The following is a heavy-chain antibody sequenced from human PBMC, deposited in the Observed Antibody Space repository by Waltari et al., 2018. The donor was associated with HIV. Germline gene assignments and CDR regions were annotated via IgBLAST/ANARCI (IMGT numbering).Heavy chain of an antibody. D-gene: IGHD6-19*01. CDR1: GFTFSSFS. V-gene: IGHV3-21*01. CDR2: ISSSSSYI. J-gene: IGHJ4*02. Sequence: EVQLVVSGGGLVKPGGSLRLSCAASGFTFSSFSMNWVRQAPGKGLEWVSSISSSSSYIYYADSVKGRFTISRDNAKNSLYLQMNSLRAEDTAVYYCATLVSSGWYYFDYWGQGTLVTVSS. CDR3: ATLVSSGWYYFDY.